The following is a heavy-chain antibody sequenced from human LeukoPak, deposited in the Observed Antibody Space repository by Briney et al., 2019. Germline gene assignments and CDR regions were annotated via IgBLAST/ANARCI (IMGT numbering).Heavy chain of an antibody. J-gene: IGHJ4*02. Sequence: SETLSLTCAVSGGSISSSNWWSWVRQPPGKGLEWIGEIYHSGSTNYNPSLKSRVTISVDKSKNQFSLKLSSVTAADTAVYYCAKSGIAVADLDYWGQGTLVTVSS. D-gene: IGHD6-19*01. CDR1: GGSISSSNW. CDR3: AKSGIAVADLDY. CDR2: IYHSGST. V-gene: IGHV4-4*02.